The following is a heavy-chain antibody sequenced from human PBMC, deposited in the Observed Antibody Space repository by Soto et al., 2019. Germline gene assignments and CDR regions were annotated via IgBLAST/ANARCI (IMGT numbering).Heavy chain of an antibody. Sequence: PSETLSLTCTVSGGSISSYYWSWIRQPPGKGLEWIGYIYYSGSANYNPSLKSRVTMSVDTSKNHFSLKLISVTAADTAVYYCARHGYSYGGGYFDYWGKGTLVTVPS. V-gene: IGHV4-59*01. CDR3: ARHGYSYGGGYFDY. J-gene: IGHJ4*02. D-gene: IGHD5-18*01. CDR2: IYYSGSA. CDR1: GGSISSYY.